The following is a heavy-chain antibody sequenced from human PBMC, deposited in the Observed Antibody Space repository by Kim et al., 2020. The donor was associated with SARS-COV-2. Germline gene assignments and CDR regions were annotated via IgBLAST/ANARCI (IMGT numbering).Heavy chain of an antibody. CDR2: IRSKAYGGTT. V-gene: IGHV3-49*03. D-gene: IGHD3-9*01. CDR3: TRLPQYYDILTGYYPTPEYGMDV. CDR1: GFTFGDYA. Sequence: GGSLRLSCTASGFTFGDYAMSWFRQAPGKGLEWVGFIRSKAYGGTTEYAASVKGRFTISRDDSKSIAYLQMNSLKTEDTAVYYCTRLPQYYDILTGYYPTPEYGMDVWGQGTTVTVSS. J-gene: IGHJ6*02.